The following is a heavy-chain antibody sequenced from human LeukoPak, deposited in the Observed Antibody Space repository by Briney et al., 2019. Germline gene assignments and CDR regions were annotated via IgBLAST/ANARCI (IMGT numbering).Heavy chain of an antibody. CDR2: ISNSGSTV. CDR1: GFTFSDYY. CDR3: ALGTINKDFYFGMDV. Sequence: GGSLRLSCAASGFTFSDYYMTWLRQAPGKGLEWLSYISNSGSTVFYADSVKGRFTVSRDNAKRSLYLQIESLRDDDTAVYHCALGTINKDFYFGMDVWGQGTTVTISS. V-gene: IGHV3-11*01. D-gene: IGHD2-8*01. J-gene: IGHJ6*02.